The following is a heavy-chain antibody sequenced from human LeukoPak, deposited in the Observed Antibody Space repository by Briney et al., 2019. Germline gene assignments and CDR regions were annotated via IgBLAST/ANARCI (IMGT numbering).Heavy chain of an antibody. Sequence: ASVKVSCKASGYTFTSYYMHWVRQAPGQGLEWMGGIIPIFGTANYAQKFQGRVTITADESTSTAYMELSSLRSEDTAVYYCARDRSEKFCSSTSCYVVPYYFDYWGQGTLVTVSS. V-gene: IGHV1-69*13. CDR1: GYTFTSYY. CDR3: ARDRSEKFCSSTSCYVVPYYFDY. D-gene: IGHD2-2*01. CDR2: IIPIFGTA. J-gene: IGHJ4*02.